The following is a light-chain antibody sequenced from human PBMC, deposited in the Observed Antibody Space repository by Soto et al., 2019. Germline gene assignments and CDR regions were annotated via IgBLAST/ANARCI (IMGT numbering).Light chain of an antibody. Sequence: DIQMTQSPSTLSASVGDRVTITCRASQSISSWLAWYQQKPGKAPKLLIYKASSLESGVPSRFSGSGSGTEFTLTISSLQTDDFATDYCQQYNSYSYTFGQGAKLEIK. CDR3: QQYNSYSYT. CDR2: KAS. V-gene: IGKV1-5*03. CDR1: QSISSW. J-gene: IGKJ2*01.